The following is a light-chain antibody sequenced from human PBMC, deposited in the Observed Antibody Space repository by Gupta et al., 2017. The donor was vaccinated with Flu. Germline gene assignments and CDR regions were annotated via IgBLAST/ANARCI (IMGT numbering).Light chain of an antibody. CDR2: RND. CDR3: EAWDDTLSGRGV. Sequence: QSVLTQAPSVTGTPGQRVTISCSGSNSNIGRNYVFWYQQLPGQAPKLLIYRNDHRPSGGPDRFSGSKSATSAALAISGLRAEDEGHYYCEAWDDTLSGRGVFGGGTRVTVL. V-gene: IGLV1-47*01. J-gene: IGLJ3*02. CDR1: NSNIGRNY.